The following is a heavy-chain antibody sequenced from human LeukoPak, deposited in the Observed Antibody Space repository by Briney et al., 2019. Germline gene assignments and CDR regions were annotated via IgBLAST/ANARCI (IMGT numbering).Heavy chain of an antibody. Sequence: ASVKVSCKASGGTFSSYAISWVRQAPGQGLEWMGGIIPIFGTANYAQKFQGRVTITADESTSTAYMELSSLRSGDTAVYYCARARDIVVVPAATRLGYWGQGTLVTVSS. CDR3: ARARDIVVVPAATRLGY. V-gene: IGHV1-69*13. CDR1: GGTFSSYA. J-gene: IGHJ4*02. CDR2: IIPIFGTA. D-gene: IGHD2-2*01.